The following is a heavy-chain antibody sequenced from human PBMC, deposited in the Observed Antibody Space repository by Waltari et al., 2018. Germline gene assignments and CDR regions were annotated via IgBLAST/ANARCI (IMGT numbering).Heavy chain of an antibody. J-gene: IGHJ4*02. D-gene: IGHD3-10*01. CDR2: ITSSSSYI. CDR1: GFTFSSSS. Sequence: EVQLVESGGGLVKPGGSLRLSCAASGFTFSSSSMNWVRQAPGKGLECVSCITSSSSYIYYTDSVKGRFTISRDNAKNSLYLQMNSLRAEDTAVYYCARDPLHYYGSGSLYYFDYWGQGTLVTVSS. V-gene: IGHV3-21*01. CDR3: ARDPLHYYGSGSLYYFDY.